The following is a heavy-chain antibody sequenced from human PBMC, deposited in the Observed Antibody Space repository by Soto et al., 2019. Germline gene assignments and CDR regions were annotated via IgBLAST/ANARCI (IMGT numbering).Heavy chain of an antibody. V-gene: IGHV3-33*01. CDR2: IWHDGGNK. Sequence: WSLRLSCAASGFTFSSYGMHWVRQAPGKGLEWVAFIWHDGGNKFYAESVKGRFTISRDNSKNTLYLQMTSLSAEDTAMYYCARDGDVNTGFGKDYWGQGTLVTVS. D-gene: IGHD3-16*01. CDR1: GFTFSSYG. J-gene: IGHJ4*02. CDR3: ARDGDVNTGFGKDY.